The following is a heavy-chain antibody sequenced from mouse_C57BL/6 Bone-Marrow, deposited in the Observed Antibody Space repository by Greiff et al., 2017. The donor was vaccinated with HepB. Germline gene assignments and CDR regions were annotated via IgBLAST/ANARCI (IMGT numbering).Heavy chain of an antibody. CDR3: ARATNWDVGNFDD. J-gene: IGHJ2*01. D-gene: IGHD4-1*01. Sequence: EVKLMESGGGLVKPGGSLKLSCAASGFTFSSYAMSWVRQTPEKRLEWVATISDGGSYTYYPDNVKGRCTITRDNAKNTRYLQMRHLKSKDTAMYYCARATNWDVGNFDDWGQGTTLTVSS. V-gene: IGHV5-4*03. CDR1: GFTFSSYA. CDR2: ISDGGSYT.